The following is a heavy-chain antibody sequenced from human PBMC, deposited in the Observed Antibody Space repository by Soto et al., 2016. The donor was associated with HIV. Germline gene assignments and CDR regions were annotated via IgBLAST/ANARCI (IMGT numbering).Heavy chain of an antibody. V-gene: IGHV3-20*04. CDR2: INWNGGST. J-gene: IGHJ4*02. CDR1: GFTFDDYG. Sequence: EVQLVESGEMWYGLGSLRLSCAASGFTFDDYGMSWVRQAPGKGLEWVCGINWNGGSTGYADSVKGRFTISRDNAKNSLYLQMNSLRAEDTALYYCARDIAVTGNFDYWGQGTLVTVSS. CDR3: ARDIAVTGNFDY. D-gene: IGHD6-19*01.